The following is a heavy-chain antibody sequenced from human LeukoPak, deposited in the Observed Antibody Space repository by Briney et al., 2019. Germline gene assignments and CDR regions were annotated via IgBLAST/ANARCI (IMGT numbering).Heavy chain of an antibody. CDR2: IYYSGST. J-gene: IGHJ4*02. V-gene: IGHV4-59*01. CDR1: GGSISSYY. D-gene: IGHD5-18*01. Sequence: PSETLPLTCTVSGGSISSYYWSWIRQPPGKGLEWIGYIYYSGSTNYNPSLKSRVTISVDTSKNQFSLKLSSVTAADTAVYYCARARIQLWPTPSYYFDYWGQGTLVTVSS. CDR3: ARARIQLWPTPSYYFDY.